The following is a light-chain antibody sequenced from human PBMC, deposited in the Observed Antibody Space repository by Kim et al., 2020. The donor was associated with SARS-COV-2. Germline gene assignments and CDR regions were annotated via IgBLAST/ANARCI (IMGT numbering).Light chain of an antibody. J-gene: IGLJ3*02. V-gene: IGLV3-19*01. CDR3: NSRDSSGNVV. Sequence: VALGQTVRITCQGDSLRRYYASWYQQKPGQAPVLVIYGKNNRPSGIPDRFSGSSSGNTASLTITGAQAEDEADYYCNSRDSSGNVVFGGGTKLTVL. CDR1: SLRRYY. CDR2: GKN.